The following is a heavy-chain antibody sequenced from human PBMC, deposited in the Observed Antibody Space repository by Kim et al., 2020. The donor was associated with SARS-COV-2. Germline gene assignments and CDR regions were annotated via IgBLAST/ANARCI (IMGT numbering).Heavy chain of an antibody. Sequence: NPNAAQKLQGRVTMTTDTSTSTAYMELRSLRSDDTAVYYCAILGATVFDYWGQGTLVTVSS. V-gene: IGHV1-18*01. D-gene: IGHD1-26*01. CDR3: AILGATVFDY. J-gene: IGHJ4*02. CDR2: NP.